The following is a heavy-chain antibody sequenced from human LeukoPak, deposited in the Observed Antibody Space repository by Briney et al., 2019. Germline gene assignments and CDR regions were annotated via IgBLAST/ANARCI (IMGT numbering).Heavy chain of an antibody. CDR1: GYTFTGYY. V-gene: IGHV1-2*02. J-gene: IGHJ4*02. D-gene: IGHD2-2*01. CDR2: INPNSGGT. Sequence: ASVKVSCKASGYTFTGYYMHWVRQAPGQGLEWMGWINPNSGGTNYAQKFQGRVTMTRDTSISTAYMELSRLRSDDTAVYYYARGPPIVVVPAAPFDYWGQGTLVTVSS. CDR3: ARGPPIVVVPAAPFDY.